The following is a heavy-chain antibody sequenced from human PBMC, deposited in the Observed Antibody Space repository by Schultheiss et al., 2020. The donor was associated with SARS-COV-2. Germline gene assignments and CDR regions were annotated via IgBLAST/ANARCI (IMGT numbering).Heavy chain of an antibody. V-gene: IGHV5-51*01. Sequence: GGSLRLSCKGSGYSFTSYWIGWVRQMPGKGLEWMGIIYPGESDTRYSPSFQGQVTISADKSISTAYLQWSSLKASDTAMYYCARGSYEYYFDYWGQGTLVTVSS. D-gene: IGHD1-26*01. CDR1: GYSFTSYW. CDR3: ARGSYEYYFDY. CDR2: IYPGESDT. J-gene: IGHJ4*02.